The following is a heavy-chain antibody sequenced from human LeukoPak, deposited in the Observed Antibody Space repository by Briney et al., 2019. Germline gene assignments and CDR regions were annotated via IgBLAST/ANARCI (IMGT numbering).Heavy chain of an antibody. CDR3: ARDSAREIDAFDI. Sequence: ASVKVSCKASGYTFTGYYMHWVRQAPGQGLEGMGWINPNSGGTNYAQKFQGRVTMTRDTSISTAYMELSRLRSDDTAVYYCARDSAREIDAFDIWGQGTMVTVSS. CDR2: INPNSGGT. V-gene: IGHV1-2*02. CDR1: GYTFTGYY. D-gene: IGHD5-24*01. J-gene: IGHJ3*02.